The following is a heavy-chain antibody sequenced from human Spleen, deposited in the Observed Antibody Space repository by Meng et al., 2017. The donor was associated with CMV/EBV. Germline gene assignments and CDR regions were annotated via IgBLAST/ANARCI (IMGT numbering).Heavy chain of an antibody. D-gene: IGHD3-10*01. V-gene: IGHV4-59*01. CDR1: GGSISGYY. CDR2: IYYSGST. Sequence: SETLSLTCTVSGGSISGYYWSWIRQPPGKGLEWIGYIYYSGSTNYNPSLKSRVTISVDTSKNQFSLKLSSVTAADTAVYYCARDGEGTMVRGVHLPLYWGQGTLVTVSS. CDR3: ARDGEGTMVRGVHLPLY. J-gene: IGHJ4*02.